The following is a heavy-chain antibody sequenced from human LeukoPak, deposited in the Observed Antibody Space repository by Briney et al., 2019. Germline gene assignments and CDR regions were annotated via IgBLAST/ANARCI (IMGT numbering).Heavy chain of an antibody. D-gene: IGHD3-10*01. J-gene: IGHJ4*02. CDR1: GFTFSSYS. CDR3: ARRFGSGSWGFVDY. CDR2: ISSSSSTI. V-gene: IGHV3-48*04. Sequence: GGSLRLSCAASGFTFSSYSMSWVRQAPGKGLEWVSYISSSSSTIYYADSVKGRFTISRDNAKNSLYLQMNSLRAEDTAVYYCARRFGSGSWGFVDYWGQGTLVTVSS.